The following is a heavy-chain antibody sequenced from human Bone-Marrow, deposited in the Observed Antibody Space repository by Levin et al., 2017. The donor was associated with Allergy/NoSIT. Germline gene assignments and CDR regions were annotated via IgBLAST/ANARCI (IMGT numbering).Heavy chain of an antibody. Sequence: PSETLSLTCAVSGGSTNSTNWWSWVRQAPGKGLDWVSSITSSGTYIYYADSVKGRFTISRDNAKNSLFLQMNSLTAADTAVYYCARGLEYSGLPWGQGTLVTVSS. CDR1: GGSTNSTN. D-gene: IGHD5-12*01. V-gene: IGHV3-21*01. CDR3: ARGLEYSGLP. CDR2: ITSSGTYI. J-gene: IGHJ5*02.